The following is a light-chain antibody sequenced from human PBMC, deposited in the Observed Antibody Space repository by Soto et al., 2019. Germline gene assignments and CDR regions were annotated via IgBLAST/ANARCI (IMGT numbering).Light chain of an antibody. CDR3: VLYMGSGIWV. V-gene: IGLV8-61*01. CDR2: STN. CDR1: SGSVSTSYY. J-gene: IGLJ3*02. Sequence: QTVVTQEPSFSVSPGRTVTLTCGLSSGSVSTSYYTSWYQQTPGQAPRTLIYSTNTRSSGVPDRFSGSILENKAALTITGAQADDESDYYCVLYMGSGIWVFGGGTKVTVL.